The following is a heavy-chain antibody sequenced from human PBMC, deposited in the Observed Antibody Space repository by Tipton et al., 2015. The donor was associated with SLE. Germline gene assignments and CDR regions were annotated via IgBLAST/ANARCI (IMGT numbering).Heavy chain of an antibody. V-gene: IGHV4-59*08. CDR3: ARLPRHKGFLEWLFGFVDQ. CDR1: GGYISTFY. D-gene: IGHD3-3*01. CDR2: IHDSGSS. Sequence: TLSLTCTVSGGYISTFYWNWIRQPPGKGLEWIGYIHDSGSSNYNPSLKSRVTISLDTSKSQFSLKINSVTAADTAVYYCARLPRHKGFLEWLFGFVDQRGQGTLVTVSS. J-gene: IGHJ4*02.